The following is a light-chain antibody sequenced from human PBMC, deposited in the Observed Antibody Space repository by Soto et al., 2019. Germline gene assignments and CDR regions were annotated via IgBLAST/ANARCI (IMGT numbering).Light chain of an antibody. CDR3: SSYADSSNYV. CDR2: QVT. J-gene: IGLJ1*01. Sequence: QSALTQPASVSGSPGQSITISCTGPSSDLAIYNYVSWYQQQPGDAPKRMIYQVTNRPSGVSNRFSGSRSGNTASLTISGLQAEDESDYYFSSYADSSNYVCGTGTKLTVL. CDR1: SSDLAIYNY. V-gene: IGLV2-14*01.